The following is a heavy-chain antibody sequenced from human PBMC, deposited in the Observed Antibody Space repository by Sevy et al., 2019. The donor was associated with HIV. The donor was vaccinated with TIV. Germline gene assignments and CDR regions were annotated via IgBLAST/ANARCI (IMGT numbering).Heavy chain of an antibody. D-gene: IGHD6-13*01. CDR2: IYTSGST. J-gene: IGHJ5*02. CDR3: ARAKPIAAAGNWFDP. V-gene: IGHV4-4*07. Sequence: SETLSLTSTVSGGSISSYYWNWIRQPAGKGLEWIGRIYTSGSTNYNPSLKSRVTMSVDTSKNQFSLKLSSVTAADTAVYYCARAKPIAAAGNWFDPWGQGTLVTVSS. CDR1: GGSISSYY.